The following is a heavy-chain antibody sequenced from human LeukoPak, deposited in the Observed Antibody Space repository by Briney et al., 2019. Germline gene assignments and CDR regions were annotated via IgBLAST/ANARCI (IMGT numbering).Heavy chain of an antibody. J-gene: IGHJ4*02. V-gene: IGHV3-23*01. Sequence: GGSLRLSCAASGFTFSSYAMSWVRQAPGKGLEWVSAISGSGGSTYYADSVKGRFTISRDNSKNTLYLQMNSLRAEDTAVYYCAKGNGTSVAGPLYYFDYWGQGTLVTVS. CDR3: AKGNGTSVAGPLYYFDY. CDR1: GFTFSSYA. CDR2: ISGSGGST. D-gene: IGHD6-19*01.